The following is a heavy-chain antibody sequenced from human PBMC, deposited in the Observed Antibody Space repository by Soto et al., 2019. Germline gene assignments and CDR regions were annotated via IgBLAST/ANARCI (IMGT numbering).Heavy chain of an antibody. V-gene: IGHV3-74*01. CDR3: ARHDIVVAPYLRI. CDR1: RLAYISSW. D-gene: IGHD2-2*01. Sequence: GGSLIVSCEFSRLAYISSWIHCVLQAPGSGRVWVSSINRDGSVTNYAYSVKGRFTSSRDSAEKTLYLQINSLRAADTGVYYCARHDIVVAPYLRIWGKATPVNVS. J-gene: IGHJ6*03. CDR2: INRDGSVT.